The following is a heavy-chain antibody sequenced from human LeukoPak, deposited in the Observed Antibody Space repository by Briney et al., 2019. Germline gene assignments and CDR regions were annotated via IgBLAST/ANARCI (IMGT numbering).Heavy chain of an antibody. J-gene: IGHJ4*02. CDR2: ISWNSAMI. CDR1: GFTFDDYA. CDR3: AKARYSTSPGYYFDY. D-gene: IGHD6-6*01. Sequence: GGSLRLSCAASGFTFDDYAMHWVRHGPGKGLEWVSGISWNSAMIAYADSVKGRFTISRDNAKNSLYLQMNSLRAEDTAFYYCAKARYSTSPGYYFDYWGQGTLVTVSS. V-gene: IGHV3-9*01.